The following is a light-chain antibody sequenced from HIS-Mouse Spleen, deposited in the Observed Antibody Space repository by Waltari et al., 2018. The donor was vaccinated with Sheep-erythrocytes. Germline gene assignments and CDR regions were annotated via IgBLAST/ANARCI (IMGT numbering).Light chain of an antibody. CDR1: SSDVGGYNY. J-gene: IGLJ2*01. V-gene: IGLV2-8*01. CDR3: SSYAGSNNVV. Sequence: QSALTQPPSASGSPGQSVTISCTGTSSDVGGYNYVCWYQQHPGKAPRLMIYEGRRRPSGLPDRSSGSTASTTASLTVSGHQGEDEADYCWSSYAGSNNVVFGGGTKLTVL. CDR2: EGR.